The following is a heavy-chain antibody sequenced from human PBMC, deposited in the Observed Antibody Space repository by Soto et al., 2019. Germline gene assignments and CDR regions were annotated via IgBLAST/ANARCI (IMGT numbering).Heavy chain of an antibody. CDR1: GFTFSSYA. J-gene: IGHJ5*02. D-gene: IGHD6-13*01. CDR3: ARDLAGSMKGGWFDP. Sequence: QVQLVESGGGVVQPGRSLRLSCAASGFTFSSYAMHWVRQAPGKGLEWVAVISYDGSNKYYADSVKGRFTISRDNSKNTLYLQMNSLSAEDTAVYYCARDLAGSMKGGWFDPWGQGTLVTVSS. CDR2: ISYDGSNK. V-gene: IGHV3-30-3*01.